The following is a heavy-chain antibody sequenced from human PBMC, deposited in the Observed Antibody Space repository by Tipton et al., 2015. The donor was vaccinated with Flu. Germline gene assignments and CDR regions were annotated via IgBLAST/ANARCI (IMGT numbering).Heavy chain of an antibody. CDR1: DYSISSGYY. CDR2: ISHSGRT. V-gene: IGHV4-38-2*01. J-gene: IGHJ3*02. Sequence: TLSLTCAVSDYSISSGYYWGWVRQPPGKGLEWIGCISHSGRTYYNPSLKSRVTISVDTAKNQFSQRLSSVTAADTAVYYCARTNAFDIWGPGTLVTVSS. CDR3: ARTNAFDI.